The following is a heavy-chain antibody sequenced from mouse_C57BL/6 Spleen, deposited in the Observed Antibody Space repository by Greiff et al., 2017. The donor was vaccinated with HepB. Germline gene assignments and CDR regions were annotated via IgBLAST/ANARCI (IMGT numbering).Heavy chain of an antibody. D-gene: IGHD3-2*02. Sequence: EVKVVESGGDLVKPGGSLKLSCAASGFTFSSYGMSWVRQTPDKRLEWVATISSGGSYTYYPDSVKGRFTISRDNAKNTLYLQMSSLKSEDTAVYYCARPSSGYGFAYWGQGTLVTVSA. V-gene: IGHV5-6*01. J-gene: IGHJ3*01. CDR2: ISSGGSYT. CDR1: GFTFSSYG. CDR3: ARPSSGYGFAY.